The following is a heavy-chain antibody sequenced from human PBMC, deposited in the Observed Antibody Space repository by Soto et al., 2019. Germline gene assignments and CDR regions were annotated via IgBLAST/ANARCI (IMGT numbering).Heavy chain of an antibody. J-gene: IGHJ5*02. CDR1: GYRFISHW. D-gene: IGHD4-17*01. CDR2: IYPGDSDT. CDR3: AKLPWADYGGIFDP. Sequence: GESLKISCKGSGYRFISHWIGWVRQMPGKGLEWMGIIYPGDSDTRYSPSFQGQVTISADKSTNTAYLQWSSLKASDTAVYYCAKLPWADYGGIFDPWGQGTLVTLSS. V-gene: IGHV5-51*01.